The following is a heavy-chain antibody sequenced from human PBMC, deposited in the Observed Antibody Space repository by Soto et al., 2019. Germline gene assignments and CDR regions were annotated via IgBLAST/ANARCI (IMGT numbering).Heavy chain of an antibody. Sequence: QVQLVESGGGVVQPGRSLRLSCAASGFTFGRHGMHWVRQAPGKGLEWGGVIINDGSEQHYGASVRGRFTISRDNSKNTLFLQMNSLRAEDTAVYYCARDDDYGDNGLDYWGQGTLVTVSS. D-gene: IGHD4-17*01. V-gene: IGHV3-33*05. CDR1: GFTFGRHG. J-gene: IGHJ4*02. CDR2: IINDGSEQ. CDR3: ARDDDYGDNGLDY.